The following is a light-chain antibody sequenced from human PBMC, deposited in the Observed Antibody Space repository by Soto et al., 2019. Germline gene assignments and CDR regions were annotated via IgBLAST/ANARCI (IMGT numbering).Light chain of an antibody. J-gene: IGKJ2*01. CDR3: QQYGSSPPYT. V-gene: IGKV3-20*01. Sequence: EIVLTQSPGTLSLSPGERATLSCRASQSVSSSYFAWYQQKPGHAPRLLIYGASSSATGIPDRLSGSGSGTDFTLNISRMDPEDFTVYYCQQYGSSPPYTFGQGTKLEIK. CDR1: QSVSSSY. CDR2: GAS.